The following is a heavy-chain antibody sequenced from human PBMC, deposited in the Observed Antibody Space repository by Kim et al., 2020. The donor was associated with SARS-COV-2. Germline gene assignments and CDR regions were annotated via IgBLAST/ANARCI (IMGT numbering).Heavy chain of an antibody. CDR3: AKERATKLVYYYGMDV. CDR1: GFTFGDYA. J-gene: IGHJ6*02. V-gene: IGHV3-9*01. D-gene: IGHD2-8*01. CDR2: ISWNSGSI. Sequence: GGSLRLSCAASGFTFGDYAMHWVRQAPGKGLEWVSGISWNSGSIAYADSVKGRFTISRDNAKNSLYLRMNSLKPEDTALYYCAKERATKLVYYYGMDVWGQGTTVTVSS.